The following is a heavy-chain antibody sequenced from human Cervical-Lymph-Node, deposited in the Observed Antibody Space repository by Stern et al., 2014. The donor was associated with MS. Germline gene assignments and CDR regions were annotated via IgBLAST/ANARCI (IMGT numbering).Heavy chain of an antibody. Sequence: VQLVESGSEVKKPGESLKISCKGSGYSFPANWIAWVRQMPGKGLEWMGICYPGDSDTGYSPSFQGQVTISADKSISTAYLQWSSLKASDTAMYYCARDYGDYAFDYWGQGTLVTVSS. V-gene: IGHV5-51*01. CDR2: CYPGDSDT. CDR1: GYSFPANW. D-gene: IGHD4-17*01. CDR3: ARDYGDYAFDY. J-gene: IGHJ4*02.